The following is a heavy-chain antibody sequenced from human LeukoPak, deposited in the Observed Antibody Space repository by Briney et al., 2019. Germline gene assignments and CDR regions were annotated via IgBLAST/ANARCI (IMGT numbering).Heavy chain of an antibody. Sequence: ASVKVSCKASGYTFTGYYMHWVRQAPGQGLEWMGRTNPNSGGTNYAQKFQGRITITRDTSASTAYMELSSLKSEDTAVYYCARAYCGGNCYSPYYYATDVWGQGTTVTVSS. CDR3: ARAYCGGNCYSPYYYATDV. D-gene: IGHD2-21*02. J-gene: IGHJ6*02. V-gene: IGHV1-2*06. CDR2: TNPNSGGT. CDR1: GYTFTGYY.